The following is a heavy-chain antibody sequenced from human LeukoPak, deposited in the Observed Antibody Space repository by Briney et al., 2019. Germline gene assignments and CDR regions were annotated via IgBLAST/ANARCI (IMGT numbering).Heavy chain of an antibody. D-gene: IGHD5/OR15-5a*01. J-gene: IGHJ4*02. CDR3: AKDRVYEVVFDA. CDR2: INGDSGRT. V-gene: IGHV3-43*02. Sequence: GGSLRLSCTASGFMFDAYTMHWVRQAPGKGLEWVSLINGDSGRTYYADSVKGRFTISRDNSKNSLYLQMNSLRTEDTALYYCAKDRVYEVVFDARGQGTLVTVSS. CDR1: GFMFDAYT.